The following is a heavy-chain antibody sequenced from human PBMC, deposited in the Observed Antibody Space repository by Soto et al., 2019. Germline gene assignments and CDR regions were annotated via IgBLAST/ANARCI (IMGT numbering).Heavy chain of an antibody. CDR3: ARDRCGDY. D-gene: IGHD4-17*01. CDR2: INAGNGNT. CDR1: GYTFTSYA. J-gene: IGHJ4*02. V-gene: IGHV1-3*05. Sequence: QVQLVQSGAEEEKPGASVKVSCKASGYTFTSYAMHWVRQAPGQWLEWMGWINAGNGNTKYSQKFQGRVTITRDTAASTGYMELSSLRSEDTTVYYCARDRCGDYWGQGTLVTVSS.